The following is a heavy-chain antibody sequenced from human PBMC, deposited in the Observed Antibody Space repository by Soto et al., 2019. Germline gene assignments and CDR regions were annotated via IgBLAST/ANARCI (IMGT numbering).Heavy chain of an antibody. CDR2: ISPSGSAI. D-gene: IGHD2-2*01. Sequence: GGSLRLSCAASGFSFSDYYMSWIRQAPGKGLEWVSYISPSGSAIYYADSVKGRFTISRDNAKNSLYLQMNSLRAEDTAVYYCAVVPAANGHYGMDVWGQGTTVTVSS. V-gene: IGHV3-11*04. CDR3: AVVPAANGHYGMDV. CDR1: GFSFSDYY. J-gene: IGHJ6*02.